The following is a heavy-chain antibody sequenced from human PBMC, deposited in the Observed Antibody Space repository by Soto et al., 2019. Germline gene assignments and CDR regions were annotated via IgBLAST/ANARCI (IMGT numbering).Heavy chain of an antibody. CDR1: GFTFSSYS. V-gene: IGHV3-21*01. Sequence: EVQLVESGGRLVKPGGSLRLSCAASGFTFSSYSMNWVRQAPGKGLEWVSSISSSSSYIYYADSVKGRFTISRDNAKNSLYLQMNSLRAEDTALYYCAREWLYDISGYYSSAVAFDIWGQGTMVTVSS. CDR3: AREWLYDISGYYSSAVAFDI. CDR2: ISSSSSYI. D-gene: IGHD3-22*01. J-gene: IGHJ3*02.